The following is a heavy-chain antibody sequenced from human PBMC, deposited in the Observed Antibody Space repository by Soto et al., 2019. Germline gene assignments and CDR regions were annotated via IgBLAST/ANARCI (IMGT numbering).Heavy chain of an antibody. V-gene: IGHV4-39*01. D-gene: IGHD6-19*01. CDR2: IYYRGST. CDR3: ARRPSSGWFYYYYGMDV. CDR1: GGSISSSSYY. J-gene: IGHJ6*02. Sequence: QLQLQESGPGLVKPSETLSLTCTVSGGSISSSSYYWGWIRQPPGKGLEWIGRIYYRGSTYYNPSLKSRVPISVDTSTNTFSLKLSSVTAADTAVYYCARRPSSGWFYYYYGMDVWGQGTTVTVSS.